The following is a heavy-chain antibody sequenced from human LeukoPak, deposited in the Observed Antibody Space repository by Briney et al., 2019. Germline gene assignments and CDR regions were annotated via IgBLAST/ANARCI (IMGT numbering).Heavy chain of an antibody. Sequence: GESLKISCQASGYTFTSYYIGWVRQMPGKGLEWMGMIYPGDSETRYSPSVQGRVTISADKSISTAYLQWSSLKASDTAMYYCARRHGDGYNVDYWGQGTLVTVSS. D-gene: IGHD5-24*01. CDR1: GYTFTSYY. CDR3: ARRHGDGYNVDY. V-gene: IGHV5-51*01. J-gene: IGHJ4*02. CDR2: IYPGDSET.